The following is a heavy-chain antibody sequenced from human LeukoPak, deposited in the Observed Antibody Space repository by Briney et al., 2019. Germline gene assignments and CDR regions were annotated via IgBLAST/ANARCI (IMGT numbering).Heavy chain of an antibody. V-gene: IGHV4-34*01. CDR3: ARLVRGQWLVLDH. D-gene: IGHD6-19*01. J-gene: IGHJ4*02. Sequence: PSETLSLTCAVYGGSFSGYYWSWIRQPPGKGLEWIGEINHSGSTNYNPSLKGRVTISVDMSKNQFSLKLRSVTAADTAVYYCARLVRGQWLVLDHWGQGTLVTVSS. CDR1: GGSFSGYY. CDR2: INHSGST.